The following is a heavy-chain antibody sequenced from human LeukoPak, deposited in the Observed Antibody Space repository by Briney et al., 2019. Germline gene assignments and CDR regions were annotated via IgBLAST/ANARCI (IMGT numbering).Heavy chain of an antibody. CDR3: ARAGGDYYDSSGYPLDY. Sequence: GASVKVSFTASGYTFTTYAMHWVRQAPGQRLEWLGWINAGNGNTKYSQKFQGRVTITRDTSASTAYMELSSLRSEDTAVYYCARAGGDYYDSSGYPLDYWGQGTLVTVSS. D-gene: IGHD3-22*01. J-gene: IGHJ4*02. V-gene: IGHV1-3*01. CDR1: GYTFTTYA. CDR2: INAGNGNT.